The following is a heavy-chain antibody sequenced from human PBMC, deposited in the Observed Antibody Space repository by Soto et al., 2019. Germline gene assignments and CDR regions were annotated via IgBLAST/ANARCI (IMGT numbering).Heavy chain of an antibody. CDR1: GGSISSSSYY. V-gene: IGHV4-39*01. J-gene: IGHJ4*02. CDR3: ASSGYCTNGVCYFVFDY. D-gene: IGHD2-8*01. Sequence: QLQLQESGPGLVKPSETLSLTCTVSGGSISSSSYYWGWIRQPPGKGLEWIGSIYYSGSTYYNPSLRSRVTISVDTSKNQFSLKLSSVTAADTAGYYCASSGYCTNGVCYFVFDYWGQGTLVTVSS. CDR2: IYYSGST.